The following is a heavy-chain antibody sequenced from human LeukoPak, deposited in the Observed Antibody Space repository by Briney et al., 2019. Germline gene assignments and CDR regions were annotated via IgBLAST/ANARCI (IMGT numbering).Heavy chain of an antibody. J-gene: IGHJ6*03. V-gene: IGHV3-11*01. Sequence: GGSLRLSCAASGFTFDDYAMHWVRQAPGKGLEWVSYISSSGSTIYYADSVKGRFTISRDNAKNSLYLQMNSLRAEDTAVYYCARGYSGYDPHYYMDVWGKGTTVTISS. CDR1: GFTFDDYA. CDR3: ARGYSGYDPHYYMDV. CDR2: ISSSGSTI. D-gene: IGHD5-12*01.